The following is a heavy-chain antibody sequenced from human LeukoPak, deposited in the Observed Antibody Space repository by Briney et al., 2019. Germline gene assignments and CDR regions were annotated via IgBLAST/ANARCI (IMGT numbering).Heavy chain of an antibody. Sequence: PSETLSLTCTVSGGSIRSSDYYWAWGRQPPGRGREWLGTIHYSGSTFYKPPLKSRLTVSADTSRNQFYMKLSSVTAADTAVYYCARRFPLDRITIFGALAWFDPWGQGTLVTVSS. V-gene: IGHV4-39*01. J-gene: IGHJ5*02. CDR3: ARRFPLDRITIFGALAWFDP. CDR2: IHYSGST. CDR1: GGSIRSSDYY. D-gene: IGHD3-3*01.